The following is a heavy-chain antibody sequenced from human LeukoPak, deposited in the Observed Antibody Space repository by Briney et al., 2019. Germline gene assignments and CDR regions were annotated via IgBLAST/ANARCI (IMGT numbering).Heavy chain of an antibody. CDR3: AELGNNMIGGV. V-gene: IGHV3-48*03. CDR1: GFIFGMYE. Sequence: GRCMSLSCAVFGFIFGMYEMRWVSQAAGKGLEWVSYISSIGSTIFHADSVEGRFTISRDNAKNSLYLRVDSVRGEDPGVYYCAELGNNMIGGVWGKGTTVTIYS. J-gene: IGHJ6*04. D-gene: IGHD3-10*02. CDR2: ISSIGSTI.